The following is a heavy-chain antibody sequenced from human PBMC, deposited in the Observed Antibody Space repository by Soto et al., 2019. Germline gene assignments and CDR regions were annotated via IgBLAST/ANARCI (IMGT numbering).Heavy chain of an antibody. Sequence: QITLEETGPTLVKPTQTLTLTCTFSGFSLTTGRVGVGWIRQPPGKALEWLAVIHWNDDNHYSPSLKSRLTXTXXTSKNQVVLTLTNMDPVDTATYYCTHRLVGSGQGYWGHGTLVTVSS. CDR3: THRLVGSGQGY. CDR1: GFSLTTGRVG. J-gene: IGHJ4*01. CDR2: IHWNDDN. V-gene: IGHV2-5*01. D-gene: IGHD2-15*01.